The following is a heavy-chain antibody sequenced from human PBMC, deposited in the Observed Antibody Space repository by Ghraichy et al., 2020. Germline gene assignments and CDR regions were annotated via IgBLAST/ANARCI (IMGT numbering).Heavy chain of an antibody. Sequence: GSLRLSCTASGFTFSDYSMIWVRQALGKGLEWVSSISRRSSPTYYADSVQGRFTISRDNAKNSVYLQMNSLRAEDTSLYYCVRQVGDDSSNWFDPWGQGTLVTVSS. CDR3: VRQVGDDSSNWFDP. D-gene: IGHD5-18*01. V-gene: IGHV3-21*01. CDR1: GFTFSDYS. CDR2: ISRRSSPT. J-gene: IGHJ5*02.